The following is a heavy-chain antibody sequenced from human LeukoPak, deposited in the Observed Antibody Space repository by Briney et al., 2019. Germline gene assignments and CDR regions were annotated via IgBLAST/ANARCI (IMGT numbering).Heavy chain of an antibody. V-gene: IGHV3-30-3*01. CDR2: ISYDGSNK. J-gene: IGHJ6*02. D-gene: IGHD2-8*01. CDR3: ARVVFSDYYYYGMDV. CDR1: GFTFSDYY. Sequence: GGSLRLSCAASGFTFSDYYMNWVRQAPGKGLEWVAVISYDGSNKYYADSVKGRFTISRDNSKNTLYLQMNSLRAEDTAVYYCARVVFSDYYYYGMDVWGQGTTVTVSS.